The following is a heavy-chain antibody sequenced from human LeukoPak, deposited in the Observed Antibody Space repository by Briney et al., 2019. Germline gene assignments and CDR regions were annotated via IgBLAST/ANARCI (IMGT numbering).Heavy chain of an antibody. Sequence: PGGSLRLSCTAFGFALGSFAMHWVRQGAGKRLEYISAISVNGNTTYYDTSVKGRFVISRDNSRNKLYLQMGRLRPEDTAMYFCVRGGASGIDYWGRGALVTVSS. D-gene: IGHD1-26*01. CDR1: GFALGSFA. J-gene: IGHJ4*02. CDR3: VRGGASGIDY. CDR2: ISVNGNTT. V-gene: IGHV3-64*01.